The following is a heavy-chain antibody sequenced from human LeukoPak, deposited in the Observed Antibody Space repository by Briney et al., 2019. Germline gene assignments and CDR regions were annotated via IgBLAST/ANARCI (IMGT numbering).Heavy chain of an antibody. CDR1: GFTGSSNY. D-gene: IGHD6-13*01. J-gene: IGHJ4*02. CDR3: TRGPGSTWYSDY. Sequence: GGSLRLSCAASGFTGSSNYMNWVRQAPGKGLEWVSIIYSGGDTYYADSVKGRLTLSRDNSKNTLHLQMNRLRTEDTAVHYCTRGPGSTWYSDYWGQGTLVTVSS. V-gene: IGHV3-66*02. CDR2: IYSGGDT.